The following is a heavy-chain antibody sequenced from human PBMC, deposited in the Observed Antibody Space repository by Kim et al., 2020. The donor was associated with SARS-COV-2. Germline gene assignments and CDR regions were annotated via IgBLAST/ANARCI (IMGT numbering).Heavy chain of an antibody. CDR3: ARDLTYYYGSGSYYRGLFDY. CDR2: IIPIFGTA. Sequence: SVKVSCKASGGTFSSYAISWVRQAPGQGLEWMGGIIPIFGTANYAQKFQGRVTITADESTSTAYMELSSLRSEDTAVYYCARDLTYYYGSGSYYRGLFDYWGQGTLVTVSS. CDR1: GGTFSSYA. V-gene: IGHV1-69*13. D-gene: IGHD3-10*01. J-gene: IGHJ4*02.